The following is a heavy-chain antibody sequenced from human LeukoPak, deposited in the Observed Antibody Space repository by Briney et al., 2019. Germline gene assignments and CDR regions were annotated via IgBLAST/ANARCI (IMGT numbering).Heavy chain of an antibody. Sequence: GGSLRLSCAASGFTFCSYEMNWVRQAPGKGLEWVSYISSSGSTIYYADSVKGRFTISRDNAKNSLYLQMNSLRAEDTAVYYCVQESSSLLRSYFDYWGQGTLVTVSS. D-gene: IGHD2-15*01. CDR2: ISSSGSTI. CDR3: VQESSSLLRSYFDY. CDR1: GFTFCSYE. V-gene: IGHV3-48*03. J-gene: IGHJ4*02.